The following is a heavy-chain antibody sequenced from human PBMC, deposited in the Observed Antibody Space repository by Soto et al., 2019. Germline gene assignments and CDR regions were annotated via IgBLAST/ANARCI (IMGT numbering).Heavy chain of an antibody. CDR1: GGTFSSYA. J-gene: IGHJ6*02. Sequence: GASVKVSCKASGGTFSSYAISWVRQAPGQGLEWMGGIIPIFGTANYAQKFQGRVTITADESTSTAYMELSSLRSEDTAVYYCARIPYPPKYSSHLGRGEEPVSYYSYGMDVWGQGTTVTVSS. CDR3: ARIPYPPKYSSHLGRGEEPVSYYSYGMDV. D-gene: IGHD6-6*01. CDR2: IIPIFGTA. V-gene: IGHV1-69*13.